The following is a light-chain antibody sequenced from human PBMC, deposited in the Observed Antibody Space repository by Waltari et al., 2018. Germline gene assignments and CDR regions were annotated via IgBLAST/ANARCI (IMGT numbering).Light chain of an antibody. CDR2: GNN. CDR1: GSNIGAGYD. Sequence: QSALTQPPSVSGAPGQRVTISCTGSGSNIGAGYDVHWYQQFPGTVPKLLLSGNNNRPSGFPDRFSASKTGTSASLAITGLQAEDEADYYCQSYDRSLSVVFGGGTKLTVL. CDR3: QSYDRSLSVV. J-gene: IGLJ2*01. V-gene: IGLV1-40*01.